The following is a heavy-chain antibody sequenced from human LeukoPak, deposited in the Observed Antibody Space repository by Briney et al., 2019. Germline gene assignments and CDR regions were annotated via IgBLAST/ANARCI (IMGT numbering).Heavy chain of an antibody. CDR3: ARVPCSSTNCYYYYDMDV. D-gene: IGHD2-2*01. V-gene: IGHV1-18*01. Sequence: GASVKVSCKASGYTFISYGITWVRQAPGQGLEWMGWTSTYTGHTNYVQKLQGRVTMTTDTSTSTAYMELRSLRSDDTAIYFCARVPCSSTNCYYYYDMDVWGQGTTVTVSS. CDR1: GYTFISYG. J-gene: IGHJ6*02. CDR2: TSTYTGHT.